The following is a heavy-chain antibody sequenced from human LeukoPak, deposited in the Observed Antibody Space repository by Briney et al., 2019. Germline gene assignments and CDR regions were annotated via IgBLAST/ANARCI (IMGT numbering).Heavy chain of an antibody. CDR1: GFTFSSYT. D-gene: IGHD3-9*01. CDR3: ARVTMYYDILTGYYKPNWFDP. CDR2: ISASSSYI. J-gene: IGHJ5*02. Sequence: GGSLRLSCAASGFTFSSYTMNWVRQAPGKGLEWVSSISASSSYIYYADSVKGRFTISRDNAKNSLYLQMNSLRAEDTAVYYCARVTMYYDILTGYYKPNWFDPWGQGTLVAVSS. V-gene: IGHV3-21*01.